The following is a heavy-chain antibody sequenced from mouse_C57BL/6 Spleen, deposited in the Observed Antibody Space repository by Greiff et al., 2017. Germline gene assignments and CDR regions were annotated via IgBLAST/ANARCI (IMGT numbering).Heavy chain of an antibody. CDR3: ARQDYYFDY. Sequence: VMLVESGPGLVQPSQSLSITCTVSGFSLTSYGVHWVRQSPGKGLEWLGVIWSGGSTDYNAAFISRLSISKDNSKSQVFFKMNSLQADDTAIYXWARQDYYFDYWGQGTTLTVSS. V-gene: IGHV2-2*01. CDR2: IWSGGST. J-gene: IGHJ2*01. CDR1: GFSLTSYG.